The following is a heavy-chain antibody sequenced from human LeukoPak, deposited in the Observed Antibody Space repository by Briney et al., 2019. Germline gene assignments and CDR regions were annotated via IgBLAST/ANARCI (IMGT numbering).Heavy chain of an antibody. V-gene: IGHV3-74*01. Sequence: GGSLRLSCAASGFTFSSYWMHWVRQAPGKGLVWVSRVKSDGSSTNYADSVKGRFSVSRDNAKNTLILQMNSLRAEDTAVYYCARGGSPPEALGDTFDVWGHGTLVTVSS. D-gene: IGHD1-26*01. J-gene: IGHJ3*01. CDR1: GFTFSSYW. CDR3: ARGGSPPEALGDTFDV. CDR2: VKSDGSST.